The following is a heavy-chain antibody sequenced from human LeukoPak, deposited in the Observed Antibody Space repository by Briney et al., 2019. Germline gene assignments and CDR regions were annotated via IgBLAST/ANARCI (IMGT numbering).Heavy chain of an antibody. V-gene: IGHV1-2*02. Sequence: GASVKVSCKASGYTFTGYYMHWVRQAPGQGLEWMGWINPNSGGTNYAQKFQGRVTMTRDTSISTAYMELSRLRSDDTAVYYCARERGGYCTNGVCPAFDYWGQGTLVTVSS. CDR2: INPNSGGT. CDR1: GYTFTGYY. J-gene: IGHJ4*02. CDR3: ARERGGYCTNGVCPAFDY. D-gene: IGHD2-8*01.